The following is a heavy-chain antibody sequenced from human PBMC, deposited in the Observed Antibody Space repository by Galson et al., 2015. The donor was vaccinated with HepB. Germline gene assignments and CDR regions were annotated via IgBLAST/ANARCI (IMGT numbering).Heavy chain of an antibody. CDR2: ISYDGSNK. D-gene: IGHD2-2*01. Sequence: SLRLSCAASGFTFSSYAMHWVRQAPGKGLEWVAVISYDGSNKYYADSVKGRFTISRDNSKNTLYLQMNSLRAEDTAVYYCAREGSGYCSSTSCYFDAFDIWGQGTMVTVSS. CDR3: AREGSGYCSSTSCYFDAFDI. V-gene: IGHV3-30-3*01. CDR1: GFTFSSYA. J-gene: IGHJ3*02.